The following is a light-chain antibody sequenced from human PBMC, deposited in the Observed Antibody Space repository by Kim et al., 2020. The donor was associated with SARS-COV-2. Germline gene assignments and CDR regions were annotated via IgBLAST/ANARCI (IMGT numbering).Light chain of an antibody. CDR2: FNSDGSH. CDR3: QTWGTGTSYV. Sequence: QLVLTQSPSASASLGASVKLTCTLSSGHSSYAIAWHQQQPEKGPRYLMNFNSDGSHNKGDGIPDRFSGSSSGAERYLTISSLQSEDEGDYYCQTWGTGTSYVFGTGTKVTVL. CDR1: SGHSSYA. V-gene: IGLV4-69*01. J-gene: IGLJ1*01.